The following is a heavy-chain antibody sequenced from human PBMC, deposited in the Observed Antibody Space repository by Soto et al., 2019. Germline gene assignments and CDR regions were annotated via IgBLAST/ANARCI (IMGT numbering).Heavy chain of an antibody. V-gene: IGHV3-30-3*01. CDR1: GLTFNNYA. CDR3: ARGGDIATVPXATYYYDGXDV. D-gene: IGHD2-2*01. Sequence: GGSLRLSCAASGLTFNNYAMHWVRQAPGKGLEWVAVISHDASNTYYADSVKGRFTISRDNSRNTLFLRMNSLRAEDTAVYYCARGGDIATVPXATYYYDGXDVWGQVTTVAVYS. CDR2: ISHDASNT. J-gene: IGHJ6*02.